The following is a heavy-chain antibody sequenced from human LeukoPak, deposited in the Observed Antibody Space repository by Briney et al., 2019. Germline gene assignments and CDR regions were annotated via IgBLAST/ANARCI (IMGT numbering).Heavy chain of an antibody. CDR1: GYTFTGYY. Sequence: ASVKVSCKASGYTFTGYYMHWVRQAPGQGLEWMGRINPNSGGTNYAQKFQGRVTMTRDTSISTAYMELSRLRSDDTAVYYCARGRYSYGYGVDYWGQGTPVTVSS. CDR2: INPNSGGT. CDR3: ARGRYSYGYGVDY. V-gene: IGHV1-2*06. D-gene: IGHD5-18*01. J-gene: IGHJ4*02.